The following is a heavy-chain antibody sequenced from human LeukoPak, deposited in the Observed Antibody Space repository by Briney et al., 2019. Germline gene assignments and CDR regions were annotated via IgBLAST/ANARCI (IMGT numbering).Heavy chain of an antibody. CDR1: GGTFSSYA. CDR3: ASGVTTVTIDAFDI. V-gene: IGHV1-69*05. J-gene: IGHJ3*02. D-gene: IGHD4-17*01. CDR2: IIPIFGTA. Sequence: SVKVSCKTSGGTFSSYAISWVRQAPGQGLEWMGRIIPIFGTANYAQKFQGRVTITTDESTSTAYMELSSLRSEDTAVYYCASGVTTVTIDAFDIWGQGTMVTVSS.